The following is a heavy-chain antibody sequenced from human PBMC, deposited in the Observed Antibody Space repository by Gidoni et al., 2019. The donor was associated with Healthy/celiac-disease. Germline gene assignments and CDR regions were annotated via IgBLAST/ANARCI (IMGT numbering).Heavy chain of an antibody. V-gene: IGHV4-61*02. Sequence: QVQLQESGPGLVKPSQTLSLTCTVSGGSISSGSYYWSWIRQPAGKGLEWIGRIYTSGSTNYNPSLKSRVTISVDTSKNQFSLKLSSVTAADTAVYYCAREDTYYDFWSGYPERNYYMDVWGKGTTVTVSS. CDR2: IYTSGST. D-gene: IGHD3-3*01. CDR1: GGSISSGSYY. J-gene: IGHJ6*03. CDR3: AREDTYYDFWSGYPERNYYMDV.